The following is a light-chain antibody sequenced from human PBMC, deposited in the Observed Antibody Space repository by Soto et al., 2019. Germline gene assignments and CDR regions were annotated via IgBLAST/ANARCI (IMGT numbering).Light chain of an antibody. CDR1: QTISSW. Sequence: DIQMTQSPSTLSGSVGDRVTITCRASQTISSWLAWYQQKPGKAPKLLIYKASTLKSGVPPRFSGSGSGTEFTLTISSLQPDDFATYYCQQYNSYSATFGQGTKVDNK. V-gene: IGKV1-5*03. J-gene: IGKJ1*01. CDR3: QQYNSYSAT. CDR2: KAS.